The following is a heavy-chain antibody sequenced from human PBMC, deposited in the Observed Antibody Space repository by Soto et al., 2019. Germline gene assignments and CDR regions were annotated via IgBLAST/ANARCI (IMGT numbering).Heavy chain of an antibody. D-gene: IGHD6-13*01. Sequence: EVQLVQSGAEVKKPGESLKISCKGSGYSFTTYWIGWVRQMPGKGLEWMGIIYPGDSDTRYSPSFQGQVTISADKSISTAYLQWSSLKGSDTAMYYCARRGLSSTWSQAYSDYWGQGTLVTVS. CDR3: ARRGLSSTWSQAYSDY. J-gene: IGHJ4*02. CDR2: IYPGDSDT. CDR1: GYSFTTYW. V-gene: IGHV5-51*03.